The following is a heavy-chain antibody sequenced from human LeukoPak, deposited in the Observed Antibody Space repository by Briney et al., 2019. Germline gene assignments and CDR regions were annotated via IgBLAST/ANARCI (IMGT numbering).Heavy chain of an antibody. V-gene: IGHV3-9*01. Sequence: GGSLRLSCAASGFTFDDYAMHWVRQAPGKGLEWVSGISWNSGSIGYADSVKGRFTISRDNAKNSLYLQMNSLRAEDTAVYYCARVLGTGYYMDVWGKGTTVTVSS. J-gene: IGHJ6*03. CDR2: ISWNSGSI. D-gene: IGHD3-16*01. CDR3: ARVLGTGYYMDV. CDR1: GFTFDDYA.